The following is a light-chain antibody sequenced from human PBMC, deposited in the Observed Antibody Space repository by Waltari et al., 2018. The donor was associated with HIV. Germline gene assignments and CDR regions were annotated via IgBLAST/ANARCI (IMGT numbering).Light chain of an antibody. J-gene: IGKJ1*01. CDR2: GAS. CDR1: QSVSSN. Sequence: VMTQSPATLSVSPGERATLSCRASQSVSSNLAWYQQKPGQAPRLLIYGASTRATGMPARFSGSGSGTEFTLTISSLQSEDFAVYYCQHYNKWPPTFGQGTKVEIK. CDR3: QHYNKWPPT. V-gene: IGKV3-15*01.